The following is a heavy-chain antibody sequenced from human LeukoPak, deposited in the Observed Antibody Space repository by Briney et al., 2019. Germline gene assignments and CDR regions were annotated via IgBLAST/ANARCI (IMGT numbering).Heavy chain of an antibody. CDR1: GGSISSYY. J-gene: IGHJ6*02. Sequence: SETLSLTCTVSGGSISSYYWTWLRQPPGKGLEWIGYVYSSGNTNYNPSLKTRVTISVDTSKNQFSLKLSSVTAADTAVYYCARRVVRGVPDVWGQGTTVTVSS. V-gene: IGHV4-4*09. CDR3: ARRVVRGVPDV. D-gene: IGHD3-10*02. CDR2: VYSSGNT.